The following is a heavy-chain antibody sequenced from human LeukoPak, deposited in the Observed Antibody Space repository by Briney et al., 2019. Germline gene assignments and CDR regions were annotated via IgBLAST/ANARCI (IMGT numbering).Heavy chain of an antibody. CDR2: ISPTRGGT. J-gene: IGHJ6*02. D-gene: IGHD3-10*01. V-gene: IGHV1-2*02. Sequence: ASVKVSCKASGYSFTAYYIHWVRQAPGQGLEWKGRISPTRGGTKYAQKFLGRVSMTRDTSISTSYMELSSLRPDDTAVYYCASLEYASGSSNSYYYYDGRDIWGQGTMVTVSS. CDR3: ASLEYASGSSNSYYYYDGRDI. CDR1: GYSFTAYY.